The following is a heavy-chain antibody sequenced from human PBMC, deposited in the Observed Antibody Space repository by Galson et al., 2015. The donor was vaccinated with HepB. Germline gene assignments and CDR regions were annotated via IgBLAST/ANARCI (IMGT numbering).Heavy chain of an antibody. J-gene: IGHJ3*02. V-gene: IGHV3-66*01. CDR2: IYSGGST. Sequence: SLRLSCAASGFTVSSNYMSWVRQAPGKGLEWVSVIYSGGSTYYADSVKGRFTISRDNSKNTLYLQMNSLRAEDTAVYYCASPDCSSTSCYFGAFDIWGQGTMVTVSS. D-gene: IGHD2-2*01. CDR1: GFTVSSNY. CDR3: ASPDCSSTSCYFGAFDI.